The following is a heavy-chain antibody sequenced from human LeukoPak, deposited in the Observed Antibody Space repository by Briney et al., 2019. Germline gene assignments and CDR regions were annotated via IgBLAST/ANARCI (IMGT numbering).Heavy chain of an antibody. CDR3: TRVYDYVWGSYRPRREYYFDY. J-gene: IGHJ4*02. D-gene: IGHD3-16*02. CDR1: GFTFGDYA. Sequence: PGWSLRLSCTASGFTFGDYAMSWVRQAPGKGLEWVGFIRSKAYGGTTEYAASVKGRFTISRDDSKSIAYLQMNSLKTEDTAVYYCTRVYDYVWGSYRPRREYYFDYWGQGTLVTVSS. V-gene: IGHV3-49*04. CDR2: IRSKAYGGTT.